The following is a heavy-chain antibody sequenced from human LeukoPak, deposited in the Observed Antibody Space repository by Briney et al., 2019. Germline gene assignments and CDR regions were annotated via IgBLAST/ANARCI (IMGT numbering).Heavy chain of an antibody. CDR3: ARDGAPRTDY. J-gene: IGHJ4*02. V-gene: IGHV3-48*03. CDR1: GFTFSSYE. Sequence: PGGSLRLSCAPSGFTFSSYEMNWVRQAPGKGLEWVSYISSTGSLKYYADSVKGRFTISRDNVRNSLYLQMNSLRVDDTAVYYCARDGAPRTDYWGQGTLVTVSS. CDR2: ISSTGSLK. D-gene: IGHD3-16*01.